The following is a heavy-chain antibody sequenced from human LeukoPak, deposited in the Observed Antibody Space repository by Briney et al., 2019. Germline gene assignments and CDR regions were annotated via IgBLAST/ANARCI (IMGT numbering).Heavy chain of an antibody. D-gene: IGHD1-26*01. CDR3: ARVLSGSYDNYFDY. CDR2: ISYDGSDK. CDR1: GFAFSSYD. Sequence: GRSLRLSCAASGFAFSSYDMHWVRQAPGKGLEGVAVISYDGSDKYYVYSVKGRFTISRDNSKNTLYLQMNSLKAEDAAVYYCARVLSGSYDNYFDYWGQGTLVTVSS. V-gene: IGHV3-30*03. J-gene: IGHJ4*02.